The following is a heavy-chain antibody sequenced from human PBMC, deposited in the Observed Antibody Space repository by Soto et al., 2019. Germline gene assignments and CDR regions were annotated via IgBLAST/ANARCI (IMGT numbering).Heavy chain of an antibody. CDR3: AKDYYDSSGYSYFDY. CDR1: GFTFSNYA. Sequence: GSLRLSCAASGFTFSNYAMSWVRQPPGKGLEWVSAISGSGGSTYYAGSVKGRFTISRDNSKNMLYLQMNSVRAEDTAVYYCAKDYYDSSGYSYFDYWGQGTQVTVSS. CDR2: ISGSGGST. V-gene: IGHV3-23*01. D-gene: IGHD3-22*01. J-gene: IGHJ4*02.